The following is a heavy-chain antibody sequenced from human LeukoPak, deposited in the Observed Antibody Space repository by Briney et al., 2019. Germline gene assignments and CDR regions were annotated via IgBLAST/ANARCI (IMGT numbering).Heavy chain of an antibody. V-gene: IGHV3-23*01. D-gene: IGHD6-13*01. CDR3: AGQQLEIH. CDR1: GFTFSDYA. Sequence: PGGSLRLSCAASGFTFSDYAMSWVRQAPGKGLEWVSGISGSGDTTYYADSVKGRFTISRDNSKNMLYVQMNSLRAEDTAVYYCAGQQLEIHWGQGTLVTVSS. CDR2: ISGSGDTT. J-gene: IGHJ4*02.